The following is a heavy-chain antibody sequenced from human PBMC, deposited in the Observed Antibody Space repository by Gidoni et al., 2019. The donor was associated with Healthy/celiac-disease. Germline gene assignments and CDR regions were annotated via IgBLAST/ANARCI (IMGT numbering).Heavy chain of an antibody. V-gene: IGHV5-51*01. CDR1: GYSFPSYW. CDR3: ARLVAYYYGSSGYSYFDY. CDR2: ISPGDSDT. Sequence: ELQLVPSGAEVKTPGESLKFSCTGSGYSFPSYWIGWVRQMPGKGLEWMGIISPGDSDTRYSPSFQGQVTISADKSISTAYLQGSSLKASDTAMYYCARLVAYYYGSSGYSYFDYWGQGTLVTVSS. D-gene: IGHD3-22*01. J-gene: IGHJ4*02.